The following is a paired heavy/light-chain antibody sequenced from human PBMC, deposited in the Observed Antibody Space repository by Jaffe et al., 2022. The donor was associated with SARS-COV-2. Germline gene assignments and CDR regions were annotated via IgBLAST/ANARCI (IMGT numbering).Heavy chain of an antibody. D-gene: IGHD3-16*01. CDR2: IYWDDDK. J-gene: IGHJ6*02. Sequence: QITLKESGPTLVKPTQTLTLTCTFSGFSLSTSGVGVGWIRQPPGKALEWLAFIYWDDDKLYSTPLETRLTITKDTSKNQVVLTLTDMGPVDAAIYSCAHARRDPSARFYRPGGYYHYYIMDVWGQGTTVTVSS. V-gene: IGHV2-5*02. CDR1: GFSLSTSGVG. CDR3: AHARRDPSARFYRPGGYYHYYIMDV.
Light chain of an antibody. CDR2: EAS. V-gene: IGKV1-5*03. Sequence: DIQLTQSPSTLSVSVGDRVTITCRASQSISNWLAWFQQKPGKAPKLLIYEASTLESGVPSRFSGSGSGTEFTLTISSLQPDDFATYYCQHFDTYVFTFGPGTKVDVK. J-gene: IGKJ3*01. CDR3: QHFDTYVFT. CDR1: QSISNW.